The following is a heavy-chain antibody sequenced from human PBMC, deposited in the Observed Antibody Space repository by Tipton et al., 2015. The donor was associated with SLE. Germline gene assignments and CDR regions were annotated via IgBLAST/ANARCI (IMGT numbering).Heavy chain of an antibody. CDR2: ISFDGSNK. CDR1: GFTFSTYT. Sequence: SLRLSCAASGFTFSTYTMHWVRQAPGKGLEWVAIISFDGSNKYYADSVKGRFTISRDNPKNTLYLQMNSLRDEDAAVYYCARGLLGYYYYMDVWGKGTTVTVSS. V-gene: IGHV3-30*04. J-gene: IGHJ6*03. D-gene: IGHD2-21*02. CDR3: ARGLLGYYYYMDV.